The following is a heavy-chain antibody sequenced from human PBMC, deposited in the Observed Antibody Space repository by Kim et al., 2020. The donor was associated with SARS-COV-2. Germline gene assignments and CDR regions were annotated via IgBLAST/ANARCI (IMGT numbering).Heavy chain of an antibody. J-gene: IGHJ6*02. V-gene: IGHV3-21*01. Sequence: ADSVKGRFTISRDNAKNSLYLQMNSLRAEDTAVYYCARELSTYYYYGMDVWGQGTTVTVSS. CDR3: ARELSTYYYYGMDV.